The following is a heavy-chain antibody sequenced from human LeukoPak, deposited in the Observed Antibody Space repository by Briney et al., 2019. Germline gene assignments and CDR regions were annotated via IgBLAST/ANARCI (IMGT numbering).Heavy chain of an antibody. Sequence: GGSLRLSCAASGLTFSRYAMRRVHRATGNGQEWVSAISGSGGSTYYADSVKGRFTISRDNSKNTLYLQMNSLRAEDTAVYYCAKDSETEESYYDILTGPAFDYWGQGTLVTVSS. CDR1: GLTFSRYA. D-gene: IGHD3-9*01. CDR2: ISGSGGST. J-gene: IGHJ4*02. V-gene: IGHV3-23*01. CDR3: AKDSETEESYYDILTGPAFDY.